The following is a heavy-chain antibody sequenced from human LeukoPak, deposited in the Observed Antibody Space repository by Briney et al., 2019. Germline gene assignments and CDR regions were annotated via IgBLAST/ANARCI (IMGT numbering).Heavy chain of an antibody. CDR2: IKTKTGGGTT. CDR1: GFTFSNAW. Sequence: RGSLRLSCAASGFTFSNAWMNWVRQAPGKGLEWVGRIKTKTGGGTTDYAAPVKGRFTISRDDSKNTLYLQMNSLKTEDTAVYYCTTNDAFDIWGQGTMVTVSS. V-gene: IGHV3-15*01. J-gene: IGHJ3*02. CDR3: TTNDAFDI.